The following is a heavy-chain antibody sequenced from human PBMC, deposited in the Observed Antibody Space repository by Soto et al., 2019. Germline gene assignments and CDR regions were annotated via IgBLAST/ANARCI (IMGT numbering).Heavy chain of an antibody. Sequence: EVQLLDSGGGLVQPGGSLRLSCAASGFTFSNYAMTWVRQGPGKGLEWVSGISGSGGRSYYAASVKGRFTISRDNSKGTLYLQMNSLRAEDTAVYYCARAYFVWSSEQPYYFDYWGQGTLVTVSS. V-gene: IGHV3-23*01. CDR3: ARAYFVWSSEQPYYFDY. J-gene: IGHJ4*02. CDR2: ISGSGGRS. D-gene: IGHD3-16*01. CDR1: GFTFSNYA.